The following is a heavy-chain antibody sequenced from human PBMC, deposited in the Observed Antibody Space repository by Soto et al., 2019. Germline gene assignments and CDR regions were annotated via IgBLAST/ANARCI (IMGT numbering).Heavy chain of an antibody. Sequence: TLSLTCTVSGGSISSGDYYWSWIRQPPGKGLEWIGYIYYSGSTYYNPSLKSRVTISVDTSKNQFSLKLSSVTAADTAVYYCARAFVQVYWFDPWGQGTLVTVS. J-gene: IGHJ5*02. V-gene: IGHV4-30-4*01. D-gene: IGHD1-20*01. CDR2: IYYSGST. CDR3: ARAFVQVYWFDP. CDR1: GGSISSGDYY.